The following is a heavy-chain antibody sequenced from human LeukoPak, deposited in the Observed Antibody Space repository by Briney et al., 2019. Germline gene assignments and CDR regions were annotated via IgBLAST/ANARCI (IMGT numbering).Heavy chain of an antibody. J-gene: IGHJ4*02. D-gene: IGHD4-17*01. CDR2: ISSSSSTI. V-gene: IGHV3-48*01. Sequence: GGSLRLSCATSGFTFSSYSMNWVRQAPGKGLEWVSYISSSSSTIYYADSVKGRFTISRDNAKNSLYLQMNSLRAEDTAVYYCARDGGTTGYWGQGTLVTVSS. CDR3: ARDGGTTGY. CDR1: GFTFSSYS.